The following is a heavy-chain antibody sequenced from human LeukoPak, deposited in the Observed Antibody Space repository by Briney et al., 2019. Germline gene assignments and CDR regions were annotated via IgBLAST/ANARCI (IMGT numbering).Heavy chain of an antibody. Sequence: SETLSLTCTVSGGSISSGDYYWSWIRQPPGKGLEWIGYIYYSGSTYYNPSLKSRVTISVDTSKNQFSLKLSSVTAADTAVYYCARRVVVAAGPHDAFDIWGQGTMVTVSS. CDR1: GGSISSGDYY. V-gene: IGHV4-30-4*08. CDR2: IYYSGST. D-gene: IGHD6-13*01. CDR3: ARRVVVAAGPHDAFDI. J-gene: IGHJ3*02.